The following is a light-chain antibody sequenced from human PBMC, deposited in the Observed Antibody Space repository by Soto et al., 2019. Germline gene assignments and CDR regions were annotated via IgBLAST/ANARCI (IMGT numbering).Light chain of an antibody. CDR3: SSFTSSSTRLV. CDR1: SSDVGGYNY. V-gene: IGLV2-14*03. Sequence: QSALTQPASVSGSPGQSITISCTGTSSDVGGYNYVSWYQQHPGKAPKLIIYDVSNRPSGVSNRFSGSKSDNTASLTISGLQAEDEADYYCSSFTSSSTRLVFGGGTKVTVL. J-gene: IGLJ2*01. CDR2: DVS.